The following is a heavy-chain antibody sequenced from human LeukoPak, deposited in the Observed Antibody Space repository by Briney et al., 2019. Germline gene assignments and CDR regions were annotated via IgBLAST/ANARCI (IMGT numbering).Heavy chain of an antibody. V-gene: IGHV4-59*01. CDR1: GGSISSYY. D-gene: IGHD6-6*01. CDR3: ARDIGSRRIAAASYYYYMDV. Sequence: SETLSITCTVSGGSISSYYWSWIRQPPGKGLEWIGYIYYSGSTNYNPSLKSRVTISVDTSKNQFSLKLSSVTAADTAVYYCARDIGSRRIAAASYYYYMDVWGKGTTVTVSS. J-gene: IGHJ6*03. CDR2: IYYSGST.